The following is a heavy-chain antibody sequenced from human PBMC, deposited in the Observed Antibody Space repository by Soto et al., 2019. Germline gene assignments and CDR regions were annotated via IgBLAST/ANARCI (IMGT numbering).Heavy chain of an antibody. D-gene: IGHD2-2*01. CDR1: GFTFSSDS. CDR3: ARMEDIVVVPAARIDY. V-gene: IGHV3-21*01. CDR2: ISSSSSYI. Sequence: PGGSLRLSCAASGFTFSSDSMNWVRQAPGKGLEWVSSISSSSSYIYYADSVKGRFTISRDNAKNSPYLQMNSLRAEDTAVYYCARMEDIVVVPAARIDYWGQGTLVTVSS. J-gene: IGHJ4*02.